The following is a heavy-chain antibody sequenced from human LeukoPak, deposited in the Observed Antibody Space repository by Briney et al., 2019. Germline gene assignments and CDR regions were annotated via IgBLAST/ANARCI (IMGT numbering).Heavy chain of an antibody. CDR3: ARYCSGGSCLFYYYGMDV. CDR1: GFTFSSYW. CDR2: IKQDGSEE. V-gene: IGHV3-7*01. D-gene: IGHD2-15*01. J-gene: IGHJ6*02. Sequence: GGSLRLSCAASGFTFSSYWMSWVRQAPGKGLEWVANIKQDGSEEYYVDSVEGRFTISRDNAKNSLFLQMNSLRAEDTAVYYCARYCSGGSCLFYYYGMDVWGQGTTVAVSS.